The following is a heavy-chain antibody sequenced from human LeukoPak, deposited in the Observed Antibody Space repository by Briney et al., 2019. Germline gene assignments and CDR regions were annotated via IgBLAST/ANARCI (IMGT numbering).Heavy chain of an antibody. CDR2: ISSSSSYI. V-gene: IGHV3-21*01. D-gene: IGHD2-2*01. CDR3: ARDEYCSSTSCLMFDY. Sequence: GGFLRLSCAASGLTFSSYSMNWVRQAPGKGLEWVLSISSSSSYIYYADSVKGRFTISRDNAKNSLYLQMNSLRAEDTAVYYCARDEYCSSTSCLMFDYWGQGTLVTVSS. CDR1: GLTFSSYS. J-gene: IGHJ4*02.